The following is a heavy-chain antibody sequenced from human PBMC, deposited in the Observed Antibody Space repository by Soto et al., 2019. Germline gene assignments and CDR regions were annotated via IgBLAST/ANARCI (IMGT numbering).Heavy chain of an antibody. CDR3: ARPACYDTTTGFDY. J-gene: IGHJ4*02. CDR1: GYPFSMYG. CDR2: ISAYNGNT. Sequence: ASVEVSCKTSGYPFSMYGISWVRQAPGQGLEWMGWISAYNGNTEYAQKFQGRVTMTRDISTSTAYLDLRSLRSDDTAVYYCARPACYDTTTGFDYWGQGALVTVSS. D-gene: IGHD3-22*01. V-gene: IGHV1-18*01.